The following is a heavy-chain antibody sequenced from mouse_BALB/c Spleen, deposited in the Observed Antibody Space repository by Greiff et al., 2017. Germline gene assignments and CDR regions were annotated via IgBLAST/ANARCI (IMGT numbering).Heavy chain of an antibody. J-gene: IGHJ2*01. CDR1: GFNIKDTY. V-gene: IGHV14-3*02. Sequence: VQLQQSGAELVKPGASVKLSCTASGFNIKDTYMHWVKQRPEQGLEWIGRIDPANGNTKYDPKFQGKATITADTSSNTAYLQLSSLTSEDTAVYYCALYYYGSSCDYFDYWGQGTTLTVSS. CDR2: IDPANGNT. D-gene: IGHD1-1*01. CDR3: ALYYYGSSCDYFDY.